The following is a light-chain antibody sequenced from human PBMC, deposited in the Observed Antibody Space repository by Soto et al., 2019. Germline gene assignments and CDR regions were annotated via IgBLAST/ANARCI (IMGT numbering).Light chain of an antibody. Sequence: SYELTQPPSVSVSPGQTARITCSGDVLPKQFVYWYQQKSGQAPVLVIYKDSDRPSGIPERFSGSTSGTTVTLTISAVQAEDGADYYCQSADSSDSFRVVFGGGTKLTVL. CDR3: QSADSSDSFRVV. CDR1: VLPKQF. J-gene: IGLJ2*01. V-gene: IGLV3-25*03. CDR2: KDS.